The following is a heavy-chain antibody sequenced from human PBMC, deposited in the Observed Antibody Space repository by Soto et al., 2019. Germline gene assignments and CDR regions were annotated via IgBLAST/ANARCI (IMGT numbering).Heavy chain of an antibody. Sequence: QVQLVQSGAEVKKPGASVKVSCTTSGYTFTLFGITWVRQAPGQGLEWMGWISPYNGDTKYAEKLEGRVTLTTDTSTDTAYMELTSLTFDGTAEYYCARGGQYRYFDYWGQGTLVTVSS. CDR1: GYTFTLFG. J-gene: IGHJ4*02. CDR2: ISPYNGDT. D-gene: IGHD2-2*02. CDR3: ARGGQYRYFDY. V-gene: IGHV1-18*01.